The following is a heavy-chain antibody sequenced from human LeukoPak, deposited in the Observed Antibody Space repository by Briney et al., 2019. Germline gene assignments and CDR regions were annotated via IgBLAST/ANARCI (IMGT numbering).Heavy chain of an antibody. CDR2: IRYDGSNK. V-gene: IGHV3-30*02. CDR1: GFTFSSYG. D-gene: IGHD5-18*01. J-gene: IGHJ4*02. Sequence: GGSLRLSCAASGFTFSSYGMHWVRQAPGKGLEGVAFIRYDGSNKYYADSVKGRFTISRDNSKNTLYLQMNSLRAEDTAVYYCAKDWGYGPLYFDYWGQGTLVTVSS. CDR3: AKDWGYGPLYFDY.